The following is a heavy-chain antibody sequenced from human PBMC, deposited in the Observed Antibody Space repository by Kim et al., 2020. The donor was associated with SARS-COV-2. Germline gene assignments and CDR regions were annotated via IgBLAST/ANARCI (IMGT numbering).Heavy chain of an antibody. Sequence: TPSLKGRVTISVDKSKNQFSLKLSSVTAADTAVYYCAREGIVGATNNFDYWGQGTLVTVSS. CDR3: AREGIVGATNNFDY. D-gene: IGHD1-26*01. V-gene: IGHV4-4*02. J-gene: IGHJ4*02.